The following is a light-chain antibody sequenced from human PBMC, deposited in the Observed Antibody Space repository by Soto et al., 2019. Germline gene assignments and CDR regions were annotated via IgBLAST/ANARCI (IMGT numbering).Light chain of an antibody. V-gene: IGLV2-14*01. Sequence: QSALTQPASVSGSPGQSITISCTGTSFDVGGYNYVSWYQQHPGKAPKLMIYEVSNRPSGVSNRFSGSKSGNTASLTISGLQAEDEADYYCSSYTSSSTLYVFGTGTKLTVL. CDR1: SFDVGGYNY. CDR2: EVS. CDR3: SSYTSSSTLYV. J-gene: IGLJ1*01.